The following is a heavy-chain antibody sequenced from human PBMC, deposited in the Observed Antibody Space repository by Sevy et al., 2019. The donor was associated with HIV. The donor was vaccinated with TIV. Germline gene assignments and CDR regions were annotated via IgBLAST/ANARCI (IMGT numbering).Heavy chain of an antibody. CDR1: GFTFSNYA. CDR2: ISGSGDNT. Sequence: GGSLRLSCAASGFTFSNYAMNWVRQTPGKGLEWVSSISGSGDNTYYADSVKGRFTISRDISYNTVTLQMSSLRAEDTAVYYSAKNENFWSGYLDMDVWGQGTTVTLSS. J-gene: IGHJ6*02. CDR3: AKNENFWSGYLDMDV. D-gene: IGHD3-3*01. V-gene: IGHV3-23*01.